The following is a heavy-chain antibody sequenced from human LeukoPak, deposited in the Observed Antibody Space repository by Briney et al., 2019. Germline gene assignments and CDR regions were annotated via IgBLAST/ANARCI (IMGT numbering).Heavy chain of an antibody. D-gene: IGHD6-13*01. CDR2: ISSSSSYI. V-gene: IGHV3-21*01. Sequence: GGSLRLSCAASGFTFSTYAMDWVRQAPGKGLEWVSSISSSSSYIYYADSVKGRFTISRDNAKNSLYLQMNSLRAEDTAVYYCARDKYSSSWWGFDPWGQGTLVTVSS. J-gene: IGHJ5*02. CDR1: GFTFSTYA. CDR3: ARDKYSSSWWGFDP.